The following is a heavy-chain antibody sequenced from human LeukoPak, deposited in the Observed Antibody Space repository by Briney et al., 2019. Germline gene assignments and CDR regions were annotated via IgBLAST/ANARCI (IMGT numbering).Heavy chain of an antibody. CDR3: AVSRYGYIKSAAFDI. Sequence: ASVKVSCKASGGTFSSYTISWVRQAPGQGLEWMGRIIPILGIANYAQKFQGRVTITADKSTSTAYMELSSLRSEDTAVYYCAVSRYGYIKSAAFDIWGQGTMVTVSS. V-gene: IGHV1-69*02. D-gene: IGHD5-24*01. CDR2: IIPILGIA. CDR1: GGTFSSYT. J-gene: IGHJ3*02.